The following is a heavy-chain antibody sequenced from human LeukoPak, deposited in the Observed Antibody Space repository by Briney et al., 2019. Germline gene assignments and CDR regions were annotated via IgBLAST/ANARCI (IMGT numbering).Heavy chain of an antibody. J-gene: IGHJ4*02. D-gene: IGHD3-10*01. CDR3: ASNNDGSGPFDY. V-gene: IGHV1-69*06. CDR2: NIPIFGTA. CDR1: GGTFSSYA. Sequence: ASVKVSCKASGGTFSSYAISWVRQAPGQGLEWMGGNIPIFGTANYAQKFQGRVTITADKSTSTAYMELSSLRSEDTAVYYCASNNDGSGPFDYWGQGTLVTVSS.